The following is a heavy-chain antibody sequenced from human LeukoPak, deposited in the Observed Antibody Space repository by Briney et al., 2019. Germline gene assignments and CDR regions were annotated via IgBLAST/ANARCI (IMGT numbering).Heavy chain of an antibody. D-gene: IGHD6-25*01. CDR1: GYTFTSYH. Sequence: GASVKVSCKASGYTFTSYHMHWVRQAPGQGLEWMGLINLSGGSTTYAQRFQGRVTFTRDTSASTAYMDLSSLRSEDTAVYYCARVSSGWHGYLDYWGQGTPVTVSS. J-gene: IGHJ4*02. V-gene: IGHV1-46*01. CDR2: INLSGGST. CDR3: ARVSSGWHGYLDY.